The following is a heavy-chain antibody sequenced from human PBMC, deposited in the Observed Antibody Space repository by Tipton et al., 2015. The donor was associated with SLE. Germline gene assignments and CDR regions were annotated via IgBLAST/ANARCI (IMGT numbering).Heavy chain of an antibody. CDR1: GGSISSVGYY. J-gene: IGHJ3*02. CDR3: ARDSQPVPCGGDCYAGAFDI. Sequence: TLSLTCTVSGGSISSVGYYWSWIRPHPGKGLEWIGYSYYIGSTYYNPSPQSRVTISVDTSKNQFSLKLSSVTAADTAVYYCARDSQPVPCGGDCYAGAFDIWGQGTMVTVSS. V-gene: IGHV4-31*03. CDR2: SYYIGST. D-gene: IGHD2-21*01.